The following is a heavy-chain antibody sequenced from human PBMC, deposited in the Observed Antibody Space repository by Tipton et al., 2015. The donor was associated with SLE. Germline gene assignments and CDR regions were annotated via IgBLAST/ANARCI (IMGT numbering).Heavy chain of an antibody. D-gene: IGHD3-16*02. J-gene: IGHJ4*02. CDR3: ARDRGLIVRFDY. CDR2: ISSSGSTI. CDR1: GFTFSSYS. V-gene: IGHV3-48*01. Sequence: SLRLSCAASGFTFSSYSMNWVRQAPGKGLEWVSYISSSGSTIYYADSVKGRFTISRDNSKNTLYLQMNSLRAEDTAVYYCARDRGLIVRFDYWGQGTLVTVSS.